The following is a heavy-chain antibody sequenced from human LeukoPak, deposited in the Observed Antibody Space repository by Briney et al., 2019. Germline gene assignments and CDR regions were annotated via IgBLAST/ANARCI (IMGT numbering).Heavy chain of an antibody. CDR1: GYTFTSYD. D-gene: IGHD2-2*01. CDR2: IIPIFGTA. Sequence: ASVKVSCKASGYTFTSYDINWVRQATGQGLEWVGGIIPIFGTANYAQKFQGRVTITTDESTSTAYMELSSLRSEDTAVYYCARGSGRDIVVVPHYYYYMDVWGKGTTVTVSS. CDR3: ARGSGRDIVVVPHYYYYMDV. J-gene: IGHJ6*03. V-gene: IGHV1-69*05.